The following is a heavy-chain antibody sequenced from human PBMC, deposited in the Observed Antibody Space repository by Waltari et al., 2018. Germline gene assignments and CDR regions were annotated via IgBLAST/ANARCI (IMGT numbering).Heavy chain of an antibody. J-gene: IGHJ5*02. V-gene: IGHV4-34*01. CDR3: TRGGNYDFWSHRPHVDP. CDR1: GASFTSYY. CDR2: IRHPGNT. Sequence: QVQLQQWGAGLLKPSETLSLTCPVSGASFTSYYWVWVRHVPGKGLEWIGKIRHPGNTNYNPSLQSRVAISIDTSRNQFSLTVFSVTAADTGLYFCTRGGNYDFWSHRPHVDPWGQGTQVTVSS. D-gene: IGHD3-3*01.